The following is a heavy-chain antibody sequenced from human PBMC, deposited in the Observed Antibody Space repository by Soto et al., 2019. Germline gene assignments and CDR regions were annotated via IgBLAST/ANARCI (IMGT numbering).Heavy chain of an antibody. CDR3: ARDTVTTYIRAY. V-gene: IGHV4-30-4*01. D-gene: IGHD4-17*01. Sequence: SETLSLTCTVSGGSISSGDYYWSWIRQPPGKGLEWIGYIYYSGSTYYNPSLKSRVTISVDTSKNQFSLKLSSVTAADTAVYYCARDTVTTYIRAYWAQGTLDTVSA. CDR1: GGSISSGDYY. J-gene: IGHJ4*02. CDR2: IYYSGST.